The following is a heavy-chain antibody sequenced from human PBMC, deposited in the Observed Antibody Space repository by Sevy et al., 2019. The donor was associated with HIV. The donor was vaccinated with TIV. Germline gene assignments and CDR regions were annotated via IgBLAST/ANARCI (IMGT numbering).Heavy chain of an antibody. Sequence: GGSLRLSCAASGFTFSSYAMSWVRQAPGKGLEWVSAISGSGGSTYYQDSVKGRFTISRDNSKNTLYLQMNRLRAEDMAVYYCAKAESGYDYYCDYWGQGTLVTVSS. CDR3: AKAESGYDYYCDY. CDR2: ISGSGGST. V-gene: IGHV3-23*01. CDR1: GFTFSSYA. J-gene: IGHJ4*02. D-gene: IGHD5-12*01.